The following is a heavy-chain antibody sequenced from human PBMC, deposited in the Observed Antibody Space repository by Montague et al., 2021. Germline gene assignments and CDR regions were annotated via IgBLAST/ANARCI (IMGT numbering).Heavy chain of an antibody. V-gene: IGHV4-31*03. J-gene: IGHJ4*02. D-gene: IGHD6-13*01. CDR2: MDYSGST. Sequence: TLSLTCTVSGDSLSSVGYSWTWIRQHPGKGLEWTGYMDYSGSTYYNPSLKSRVTISGDTSKNHFSLRLTSVTAADTAVYYCARGRLATGDFDYRGQGTLVTVSS. CDR3: ARGRLATGDFDY. CDR1: GDSLSSVGYS.